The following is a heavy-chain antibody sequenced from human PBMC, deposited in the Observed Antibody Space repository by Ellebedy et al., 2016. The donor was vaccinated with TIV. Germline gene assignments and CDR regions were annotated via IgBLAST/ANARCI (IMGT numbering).Heavy chain of an antibody. CDR2: INPNSGGT. D-gene: IGHD2-15*01. V-gene: IGHV1-2*02. CDR3: ARDPPYCSGGSCYSSLLDY. J-gene: IGHJ4*02. Sequence: ASVKVSXKASGYTFTGYYMHWVRQAPGQGLEWMGWINPNSGGTNYAQKFQGRVTMTRDTSISTAYMELSRLRSDDTAVYYCARDPPYCSGGSCYSSLLDYWGQGTLVTVSS. CDR1: GYTFTGYY.